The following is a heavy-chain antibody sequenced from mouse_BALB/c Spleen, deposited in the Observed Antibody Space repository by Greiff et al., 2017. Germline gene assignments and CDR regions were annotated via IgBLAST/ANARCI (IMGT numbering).Heavy chain of an antibody. V-gene: IGHV5-4*02. CDR3: ARDGNYVRFAY. CDR1: GFTFSDYY. J-gene: IGHJ3*01. Sequence: EVMLVESGGGLAKPGGSLKLSCAASGFTFSDYYMYWVRQTPEKRLEWVATISDGGSYTYYPDSVKGRFTISRDNAKNHLYLQMSSLKSEDTAMYYCARDGNYVRFAYWGQGPLVTVSA. CDR2: ISDGGSYT. D-gene: IGHD2-1*01.